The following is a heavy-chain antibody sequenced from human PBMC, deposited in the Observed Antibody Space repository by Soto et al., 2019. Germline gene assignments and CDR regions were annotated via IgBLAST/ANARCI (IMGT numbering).Heavy chain of an antibody. D-gene: IGHD6-19*01. J-gene: IGHJ4*02. CDR2: ISYDGSNK. V-gene: IGHV3-30-3*01. CDR3: ARDMVAVAGILDC. CDR1: GFTFSSYA. Sequence: QVQLVESGGGVVQPGRSLRLSCAASGFTFSSYAMHWVRQAPGKGLEWVAVISYDGSNKYYADSVKGRFTISRDNSKNTLYLQMNSLRAEDTAVYYCARDMVAVAGILDCRGQGTLVTVSS.